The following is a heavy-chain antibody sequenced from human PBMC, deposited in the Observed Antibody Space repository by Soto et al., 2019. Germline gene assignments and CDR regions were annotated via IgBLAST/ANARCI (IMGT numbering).Heavy chain of an antibody. Sequence: QVQLQESGPGLVRPSGTVSLTCAVSGVSISSDNWWSWVRQPPGKGLEWSGEIHHSGSTNYNPSLKSRVTMSVVPSKDLFSLTLNSVTAADTAFYYCARDQGSHPGDWGQGTLVSVSS. CDR2: IHHSGST. D-gene: IGHD6-13*01. V-gene: IGHV4-4*02. CDR3: ARDQGSHPGD. CDR1: GVSISSDNW. J-gene: IGHJ4*02.